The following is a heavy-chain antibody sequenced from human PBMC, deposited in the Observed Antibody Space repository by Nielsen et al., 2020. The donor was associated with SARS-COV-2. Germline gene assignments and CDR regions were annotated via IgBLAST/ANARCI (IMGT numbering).Heavy chain of an antibody. V-gene: IGHV3-23*01. CDR3: ARAKTTRVTIFGVVTPGAFDI. D-gene: IGHD3-3*01. J-gene: IGHJ3*02. Sequence: GGSLRLSCAASGFTFSRYAMSWVRQAPGKGLEWVSVISGSGDSTYYADSVKGRFTISRDNSKNSLYLQMNSLRAEDTAVYYCARAKTTRVTIFGVVTPGAFDIWGQGTMVTVSS. CDR2: ISGSGDST. CDR1: GFTFSRYA.